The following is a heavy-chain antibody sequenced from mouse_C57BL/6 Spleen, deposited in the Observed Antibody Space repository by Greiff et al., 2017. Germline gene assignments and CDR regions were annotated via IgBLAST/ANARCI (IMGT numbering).Heavy chain of an antibody. CDR3: SNIAY. J-gene: IGHJ3*01. V-gene: IGHV1-15*01. CDR1: GYTFTDYE. CDR2: IDPETGGT. Sequence: VLLQQSGAELVRPGASVTLSCKASGYTFTDYEMHWVEQTPVHGLEWIGAIDPETGGTAYNQKFKGKAILTADKSSSTAYMELRSLTSEDSAVYYCSNIAYWGQGTLVTVSA.